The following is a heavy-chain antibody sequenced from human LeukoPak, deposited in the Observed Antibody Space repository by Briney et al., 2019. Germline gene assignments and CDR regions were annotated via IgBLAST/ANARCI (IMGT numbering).Heavy chain of an antibody. J-gene: IGHJ4*02. D-gene: IGHD3-10*01. CDR1: GGSISSGSYY. Sequence: SQTLSLTCTASGGSISSGSYYWSWIRQPAGKGLEWIGRIYTSGSTNYNPSLKSRVTISVDTSKNQFSLKLSSVTAADTAVYYCARMVRGVIITYYFDYWGQGTLVTVSS. CDR3: ARMVRGVIITYYFDY. V-gene: IGHV4-61*02. CDR2: IYTSGST.